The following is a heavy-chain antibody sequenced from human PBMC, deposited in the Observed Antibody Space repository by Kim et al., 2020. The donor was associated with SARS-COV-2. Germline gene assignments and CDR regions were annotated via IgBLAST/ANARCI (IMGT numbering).Heavy chain of an antibody. Sequence: GGSLRLSCAASGFTFSSYWMSWVRQAPGKGLEWVANIKQDGSEKYYVDSVKGRFTISRDNAKNSLYLQMNSLRAEDTAVYYCARGPGGLIRPYYFDYWGQGTLVTVSS. CDR3: ARGPGGLIRPYYFDY. D-gene: IGHD3-10*01. CDR1: GFTFSSYW. V-gene: IGHV3-7*03. J-gene: IGHJ4*02. CDR2: IKQDGSEK.